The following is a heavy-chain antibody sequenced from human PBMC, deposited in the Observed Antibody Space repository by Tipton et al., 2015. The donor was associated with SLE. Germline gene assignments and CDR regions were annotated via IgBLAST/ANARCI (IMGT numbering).Heavy chain of an antibody. J-gene: IGHJ4*01. CDR1: GGSISISSYY. CDR3: ARLDWGYFDY. Sequence: TLSLTCTVSGGSISISSYYWAWIRQPPGKGLECIGNINYSGTTSYNPSLKSRVTISVDTSKNQFSLKLSSVTAADTAVYYCARLDWGYFDYWGQGTLVTVSS. D-gene: IGHD3/OR15-3a*01. CDR2: INYSGTT. V-gene: IGHV4-39*07.